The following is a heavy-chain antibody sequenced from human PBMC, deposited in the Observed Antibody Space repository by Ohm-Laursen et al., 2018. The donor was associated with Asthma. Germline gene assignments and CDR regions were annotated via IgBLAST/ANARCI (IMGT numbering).Heavy chain of an antibody. CDR3: ARDRGYGGAFDI. CDR1: GYTFSRYS. D-gene: IGHD4-23*01. Sequence: SLRLSCSASGYTFSRYSIHWIRQAPGKGLEWVASISTASTFIYYADSVRGRFTTSRDNARNLVFLQMDSLRAEDTAVYYCARDRGYGGAFDIWGQGTMVTVSS. V-gene: IGHV3-21*01. J-gene: IGHJ3*02. CDR2: ISTASTFI.